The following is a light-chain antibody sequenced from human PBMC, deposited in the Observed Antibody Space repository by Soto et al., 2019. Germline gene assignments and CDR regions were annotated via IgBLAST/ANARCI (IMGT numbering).Light chain of an antibody. V-gene: IGKV1-9*01. CDR2: ASS. Sequence: QVTKSPNFMSASVGAIVTITCRASHGISTDLAWYQQNPGKAPKLLSYASSSLQSGGSSRFSGGRSGTEFTLTVSSLQPEDVATYYCQQLNIYPSTFGPGTKVDIK. CDR1: HGISTD. CDR3: QQLNIYPST. J-gene: IGKJ3*01.